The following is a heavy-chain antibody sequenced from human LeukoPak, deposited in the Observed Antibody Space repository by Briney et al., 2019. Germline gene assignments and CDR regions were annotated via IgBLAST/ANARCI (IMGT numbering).Heavy chain of an antibody. CDR1: GYTFTGYY. CDR3: ASSTQYYYDSSGQYYFDY. CDR2: INPNSGGT. J-gene: IGHJ4*02. D-gene: IGHD3-22*01. V-gene: IGHV1-2*06. Sequence: ASVKVSCTASGYTFTGYYMHWVRQAPGQGLEWMGRINPNSGGTNYAQKFQGRVTMTRDTSISTAYMELSRLRSDDTAVYYCASSTQYYYDSSGQYYFDYWGQGTLVTVSS.